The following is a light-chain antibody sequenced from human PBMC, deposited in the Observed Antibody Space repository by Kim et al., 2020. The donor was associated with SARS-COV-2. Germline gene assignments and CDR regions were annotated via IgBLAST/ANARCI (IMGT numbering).Light chain of an antibody. J-gene: IGLJ3*02. CDR3: QVWDSSSDHKL. V-gene: IGLV3-21*04. CDR2: NDS. Sequence: SYELTQPPSVSVAPGKTARLSCGGNKIGSKSVFWYQQKPGQAPVLVIYNDSDRPSGIPERFSGSNSGNTATLTISRAEAGDEADYYCQVWDSSSDHKLFGGGTQLTVL. CDR1: KIGSKS.